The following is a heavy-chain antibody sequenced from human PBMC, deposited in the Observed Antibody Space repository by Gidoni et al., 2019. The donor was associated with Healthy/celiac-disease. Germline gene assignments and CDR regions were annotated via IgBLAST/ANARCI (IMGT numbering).Heavy chain of an antibody. CDR1: GSSISSGYY. CDR2: IYHSGST. J-gene: IGHJ4*02. V-gene: IGHV4-38-2*01. Sequence: QVQLQESGPGLVKPSEPLSLTCAFPGSSISSGYYWGWIRQPPGKGLEWIGSIYHSGSTYYNPSLKSRVTISVDTSKNQFSLKLSSVTAADTAVYYCARGGLGVWELLRDYYFDYWGQGTLVTVSS. CDR3: ARGGLGVWELLRDYYFDY. D-gene: IGHD1-26*01.